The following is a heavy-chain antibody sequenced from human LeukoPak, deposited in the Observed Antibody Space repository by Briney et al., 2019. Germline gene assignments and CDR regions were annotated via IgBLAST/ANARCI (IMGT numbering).Heavy chain of an antibody. J-gene: IGHJ6*03. V-gene: IGHV3-64*01. CDR1: GFTFSSYA. Sequence: GGSLRLSCAASGFTFSSYAMHWVRQAPGKGLEYVSAISSNGGSTYYANSVKGRFTIPRDNAKNSLYLQMNSLRAEDTAVYYCAREKYYDILTGYYGGRAYYYYMDDWGKGTTVTVSS. CDR2: ISSNGGST. CDR3: AREKYYDILTGYYGGRAYYYYMDD. D-gene: IGHD3-9*01.